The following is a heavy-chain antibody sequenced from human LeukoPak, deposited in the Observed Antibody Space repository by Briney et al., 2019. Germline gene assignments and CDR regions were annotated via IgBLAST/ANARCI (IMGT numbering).Heavy chain of an antibody. V-gene: IGHV3-7*01. CDR1: GFTFSSYG. Sequence: PGRSLRLSCAASGFTFSSYGMHWVRQAPGKGLEWVANIKEDGSETYFVDSAKGRFTISRDNAKNSLYLQMDRMRVEDTGIYYCSRSLNNWGQGTLVTVSS. J-gene: IGHJ4*02. D-gene: IGHD1/OR15-1a*01. CDR3: SRSLNN. CDR2: IKEDGSET.